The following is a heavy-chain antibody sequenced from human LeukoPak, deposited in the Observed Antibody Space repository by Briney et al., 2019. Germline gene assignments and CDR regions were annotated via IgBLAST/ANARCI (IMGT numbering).Heavy chain of an antibody. V-gene: IGHV4-30-4*08. CDR3: ARAPLGSDAFDI. D-gene: IGHD3-16*02. CDR1: GGSISSGDYY. CDR2: IYYSGST. J-gene: IGHJ3*02. Sequence: SQTLSLTCTVSGGSISSGDYYWSWIRQPPGKGLEWIGYIYYSGSTYYNPSLESRVTIPVDTSKNQFSLKLSSVTAADTAVYYCARAPLGSDAFDIWGQGTMVTVSS.